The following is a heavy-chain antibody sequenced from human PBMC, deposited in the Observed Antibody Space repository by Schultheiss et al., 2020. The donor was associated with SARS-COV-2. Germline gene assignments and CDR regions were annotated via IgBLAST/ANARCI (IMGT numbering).Heavy chain of an antibody. CDR2: INSDGSST. D-gene: IGHD4-17*01. CDR1: GFTFSSYW. Sequence: GGSLRLSCAASGFTFSSYWMHWVRQAPGKGLVWVSRINSDGSSTSYADSVKGRFTISRDNSKNTLYLQMNSLRAEDTAVYYCAKNGGYGDYHFAYWGQGTLVTVSS. V-gene: IGHV3-74*01. CDR3: AKNGGYGDYHFAY. J-gene: IGHJ4*02.